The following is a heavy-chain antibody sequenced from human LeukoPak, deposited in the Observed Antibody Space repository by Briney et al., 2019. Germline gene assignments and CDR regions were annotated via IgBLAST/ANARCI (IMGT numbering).Heavy chain of an antibody. J-gene: IGHJ3*02. CDR2: IYHSGST. V-gene: IGHV4-4*02. CDR1: GGSISSSNW. Sequence: SETLSLTCAVSGGSISSSNWWSWVRQPPGKGLEWIGEIYHSGSTNYNPSLKSRVTISVDKSKNQFSLKLSSVTAADTAVYYCASLLRYFDWLLDSDAFDIWGQGTMVTVSS. CDR3: ASLLRYFDWLLDSDAFDI. D-gene: IGHD3-9*01.